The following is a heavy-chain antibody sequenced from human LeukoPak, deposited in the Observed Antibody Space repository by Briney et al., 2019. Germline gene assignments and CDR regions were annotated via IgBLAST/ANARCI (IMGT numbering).Heavy chain of an antibody. V-gene: IGHV3-7*05. CDR2: IKEDGSEK. CDR1: GFTLSRSSW. D-gene: IGHD4-17*01. CDR3: ARERENTGALDL. J-gene: IGHJ3*01. Sequence: PGGSLRLYCAASGFTLSRSSWMSWVRRDPGKGLEWVANIKEDGSEKYYVDSLADRFTISGDNSKNSLHLQMNSLRAEDTAMYYCARERENTGALDLWGQGTMVTVSS.